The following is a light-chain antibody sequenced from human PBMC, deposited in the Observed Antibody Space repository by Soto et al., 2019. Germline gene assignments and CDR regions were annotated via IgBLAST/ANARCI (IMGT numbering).Light chain of an antibody. J-gene: IGLJ3*02. CDR1: SSNIESNT. CDR2: SNS. CDR3: AAWDDRLRGPV. V-gene: IGLV1-44*01. Sequence: QSVLTQPPSSSGNPVQSGTMSCSGYSSNIESNTVNWYQQLPGPAPKLLICSNSQRPSGVPDRFSGSKSGTSASLAINVPQAEDEADYYCAAWDDRLRGPVFGGGTKLTVI.